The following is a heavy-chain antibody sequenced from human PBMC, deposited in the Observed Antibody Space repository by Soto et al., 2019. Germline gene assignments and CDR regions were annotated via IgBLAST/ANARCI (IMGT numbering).Heavy chain of an antibody. D-gene: IGHD2-2*01. V-gene: IGHV6-1*01. CDR1: GDSVSSNSAA. CDR2: TYYRSKWYN. J-gene: IGHJ6*02. CDR3: ARGYCSSTSCHHYYYYGMDV. Sequence: QSQTLSLTCAISGDSVSSNSAAWNWIRQSPSRGLEWLGRTYYRSKWYNDYAVSVKSRITINPDTSKNQFSLQLNSVTPEDTAVYYCARGYCSSTSCHHYYYYGMDVWGQGTTVTVSS.